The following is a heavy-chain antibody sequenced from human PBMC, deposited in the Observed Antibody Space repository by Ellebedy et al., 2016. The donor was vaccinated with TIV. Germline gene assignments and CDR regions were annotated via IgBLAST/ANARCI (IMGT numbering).Heavy chain of an antibody. Sequence: GESLKISXAASGFIFSSAAMSWVRQAPGKGLEWFSLISSSGRNTYYADSVKGRFTISRDDSKNTLYLQMNSLRAEDTAAYYCAKDIELSYWGQGSLVTVSS. V-gene: IGHV3-23*01. CDR2: ISSSGRNT. CDR3: AKDIELSY. CDR1: GFIFSSAA. D-gene: IGHD5-18*01. J-gene: IGHJ4*02.